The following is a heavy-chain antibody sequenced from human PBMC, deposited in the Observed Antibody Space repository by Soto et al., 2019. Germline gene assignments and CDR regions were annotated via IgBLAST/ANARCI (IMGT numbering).Heavy chain of an antibody. V-gene: IGHV3-48*01. J-gene: IGHJ1*01. Sequence: PGGSLRLSCAASGFTFSSYSMNWVRQAPGKGLEWVSYISSSSTIYYADSVKGRFTISRDNAKNSLYLQMNSLRAEDTAVYYCARDAPPIYDYIWGSYRPGYFQHWGQGTLVTVS. CDR1: GFTFSSYS. CDR2: ISSSSTI. D-gene: IGHD3-16*02. CDR3: ARDAPPIYDYIWGSYRPGYFQH.